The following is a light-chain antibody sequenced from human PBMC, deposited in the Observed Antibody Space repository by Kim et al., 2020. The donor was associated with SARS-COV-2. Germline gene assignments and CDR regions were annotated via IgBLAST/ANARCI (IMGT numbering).Light chain of an antibody. J-gene: IGLJ2*01. CDR2: GKN. V-gene: IGLV3-19*01. Sequence: VALGQTVRITCQGDSLRTYYTTWFQQKPGQAPIVVFYGKNNRPSGIPDLFSGSSSGNTASLTITATQAGDEADYYCNSRDNNDNVLFGGGTRLTVL. CDR1: SLRTYY. CDR3: NSRDNNDNVL.